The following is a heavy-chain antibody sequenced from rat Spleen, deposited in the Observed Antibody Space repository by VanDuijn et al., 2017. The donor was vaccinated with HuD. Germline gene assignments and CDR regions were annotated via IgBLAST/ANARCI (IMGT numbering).Heavy chain of an antibody. CDR3: TRDRAYYFDY. V-gene: IGHV2-43*01. CDR2: IWSGGST. J-gene: IGHJ2*01. CDR1: GFSLTSYH. Sequence: QVQLKESGPGLVQPSQTLSLTCTVSGFSLTSYHVSWVRQPPGKGLEWMGVIWSGGSTAYNSLLKSRLSITRDTSKNQVFLKMNSLQTDDTGTYYCTRDRAYYFDYWGQGVMVTVSS.